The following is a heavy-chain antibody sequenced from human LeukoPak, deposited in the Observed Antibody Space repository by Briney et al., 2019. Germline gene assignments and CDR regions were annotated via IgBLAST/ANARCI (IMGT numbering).Heavy chain of an antibody. V-gene: IGHV3-7*01. D-gene: IGHD3-16*01. CDR3: ARDDALGDNALDI. J-gene: IGHJ3*02. CDR2: IKQDGSEK. Sequence: PGGSLRLSCAASGFTFSSYAMSWVRQAPGKGLEWVANIKQDGSEKYYVDSVKGRFTISRDNAKNSLYLQMNSLRAEDTAVYYCARDDALGDNALDIWGQGTMVTVSS. CDR1: GFTFSSYA.